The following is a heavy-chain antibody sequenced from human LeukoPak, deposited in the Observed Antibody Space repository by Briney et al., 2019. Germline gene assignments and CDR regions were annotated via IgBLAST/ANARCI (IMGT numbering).Heavy chain of an antibody. Sequence: GGSLRLSCAASGFTFSSYGMHWVRQAPGKGLEWVAVIWYDGSNKYYADSVKGRFTISRDNSKNTLYLQMNSLRAEDTAVYYCVASVVVAAMGYWGQGTLVTVPS. CDR2: IWYDGSNK. J-gene: IGHJ4*02. CDR1: GFTFSSYG. D-gene: IGHD2-15*01. CDR3: VASVVVAAMGY. V-gene: IGHV3-33*01.